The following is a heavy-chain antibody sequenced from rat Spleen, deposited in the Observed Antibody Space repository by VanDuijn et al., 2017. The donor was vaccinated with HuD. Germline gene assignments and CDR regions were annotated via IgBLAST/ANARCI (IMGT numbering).Heavy chain of an antibody. D-gene: IGHD1-11*01. CDR2: IIFDGSST. V-gene: IGHV5-46*01. J-gene: IGHJ2*01. CDR3: TTGNYGFDY. CDR1: GFTFTSFP. Sequence: EVQLVESGGGLVQPGGSMKLSCVISGFTFTSFPVAWVRQAPKKGLEWVATIIFDGSSTYYRDSVKGRFTISRDNAKSSLYLQMDSLRSEDTATYYCTTGNYGFDYWGQGVMVTVSS.